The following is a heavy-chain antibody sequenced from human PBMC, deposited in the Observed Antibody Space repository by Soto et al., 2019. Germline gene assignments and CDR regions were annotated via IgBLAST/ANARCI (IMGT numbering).Heavy chain of an antibody. CDR2: IIPILGIA. CDR3: ARSVSRSSGWFVTDAFDI. Sequence: SVKVSCKASGGTFSSYTISWVRQAPGQGLEWMGRIIPILGIANYAQKFQGRVTITADKSTSTVYMELSSLRSEDTAVYYCARSVSRSSGWFVTDAFDIWGQGTMVTVPS. J-gene: IGHJ3*02. D-gene: IGHD6-19*01. V-gene: IGHV1-69*02. CDR1: GGTFSSYT.